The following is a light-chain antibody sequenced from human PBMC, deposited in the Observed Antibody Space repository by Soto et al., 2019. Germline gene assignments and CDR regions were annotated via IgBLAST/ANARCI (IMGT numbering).Light chain of an antibody. CDR1: EGLVFSDGNTY. V-gene: IGKV2-30*01. J-gene: IGKJ1*01. CDR3: LQATQFPWT. CDR2: KVS. Sequence: DVVMTQSPLFLPVTLGQPASISCRSSEGLVFSDGNTYLSWLQQRPGQSPRRLIYKVSNRVSGVPDRFRGSGAGTDFTLTISRVEVEDVGVYYCLQATQFPWTFGQGTKVDIK.